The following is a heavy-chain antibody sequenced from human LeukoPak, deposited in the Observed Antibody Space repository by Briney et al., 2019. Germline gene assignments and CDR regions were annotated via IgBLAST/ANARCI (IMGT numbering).Heavy chain of an antibody. CDR1: GFTFSSYS. J-gene: IGHJ4*02. Sequence: GGSLRLXCAASGFTFSSYSMNWVRQAPGKGLEWVSYISSSSSTIYYADSVEGRFTISRDNAKNSAYLEMNSLRADDTAVYYCAREQWWRLDYWGQGALVTVSS. CDR2: ISSSSSTI. CDR3: AREQWWRLDY. D-gene: IGHD2-21*02. V-gene: IGHV3-48*04.